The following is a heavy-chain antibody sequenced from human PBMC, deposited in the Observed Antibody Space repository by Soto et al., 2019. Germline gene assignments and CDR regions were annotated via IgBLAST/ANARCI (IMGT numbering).Heavy chain of an antibody. CDR1: GGPFIGFY. CDR3: ARDKITGLFDY. J-gene: IGHJ4*02. V-gene: IGHV4-34*01. D-gene: IGHD2-8*02. Sequence: SQTLSLTCRLFGGPFIGFYWPWIRQPPGSGLEWIGEINHSGSTNYNPSLKSRVTISVDTSKNQFSLKLTSVTAADTAVYYCARDKITGLFDYWGQGTLVTVSS. CDR2: INHSGST.